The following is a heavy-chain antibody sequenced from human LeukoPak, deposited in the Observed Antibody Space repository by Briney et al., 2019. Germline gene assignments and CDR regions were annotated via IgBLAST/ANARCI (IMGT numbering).Heavy chain of an antibody. CDR3: ARDLGTAVRRPC. V-gene: IGHV4-4*02. D-gene: IGHD6-6*01. Sequence: SETLSLTCTVSGDSITSSNWWTWVRQSAGKGLEWIGEMYHSGSTSYNPSLKSRVTILMDKSKNQFSLKLNPVTAADTGVYYCARDLGTAVRRPCRGQGILVTVSS. J-gene: IGHJ4*02. CDR1: GDSITSSNW. CDR2: MYHSGST.